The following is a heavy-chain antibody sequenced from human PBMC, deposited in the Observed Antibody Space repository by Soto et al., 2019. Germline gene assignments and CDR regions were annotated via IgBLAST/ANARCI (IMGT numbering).Heavy chain of an antibody. D-gene: IGHD1-26*01. CDR1: GFSISDYG. CDR3: AKGAGDRLSLGMDV. V-gene: IGHV3-30*18. Sequence: QVQLVESGGGVVQPGWSLRLSCAASGFSISDYGMEWVRQAPGKGLEWVALIPYDGSNTYYADSVKGRFTISRDNSKDTLFLQMTGLRREDTAVDYCAKGAGDRLSLGMDVWGQGTTVTVSS. J-gene: IGHJ6*02. CDR2: IPYDGSNT.